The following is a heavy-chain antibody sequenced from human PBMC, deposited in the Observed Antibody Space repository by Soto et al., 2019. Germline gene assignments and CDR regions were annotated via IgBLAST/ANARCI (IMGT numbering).Heavy chain of an antibody. CDR3: ARLAGDGDYTDVVDEKLYYYYGMDV. J-gene: IGHJ6*02. CDR2: IDYSGST. V-gene: IGHV4-39*01. CDR1: GCSISNGDYY. Sequence: SGTLSLTCAVSGCSISNGDYYWGWLRQPQGKGLEGIGSIDYSGSTYYNPSLKSRVTISVDTSKSQFSLKLSSVTAADTAVYYCARLAGDGDYTDVVDEKLYYYYGMDVWGQGTTVTVSS. D-gene: IGHD4-17*01.